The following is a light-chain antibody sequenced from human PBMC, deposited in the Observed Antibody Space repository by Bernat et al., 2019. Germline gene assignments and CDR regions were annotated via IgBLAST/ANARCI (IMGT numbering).Light chain of an antibody. CDR2: DIS. CDR3: QHRSEWPIT. V-gene: IGKV3-11*01. CDR1: QSISNRW. Sequence: EIVLTQSPATLSLSPGERATLSCRASQSISNRWLAWYQQKPGQAPRLLIYDISNRATGIPPRFSGSGSGTDLVLTISSLEPEDFAVYYCQHRSEWPITFGQGTRLEI. J-gene: IGKJ5*01.